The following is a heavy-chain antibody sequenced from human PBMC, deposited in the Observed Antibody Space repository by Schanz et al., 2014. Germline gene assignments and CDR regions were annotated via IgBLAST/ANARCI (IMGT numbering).Heavy chain of an antibody. CDR3: AKDSTHIDIVLVPTAIDY. CDR2: LSGSGGST. J-gene: IGHJ4*02. D-gene: IGHD2-2*01. V-gene: IGHV3-23*01. CDR1: GFTFSSYA. Sequence: EVQLLESGGGLVQPGGSLRLSCAASGFTFSSYAMSWVRQAPGKGLEWVSALSGSGGSTYYADSVKGWFTISRDNSKNTLYLQMNSLRAEDTAVYYCAKDSTHIDIVLVPTAIDYWGRGTLVTVSS.